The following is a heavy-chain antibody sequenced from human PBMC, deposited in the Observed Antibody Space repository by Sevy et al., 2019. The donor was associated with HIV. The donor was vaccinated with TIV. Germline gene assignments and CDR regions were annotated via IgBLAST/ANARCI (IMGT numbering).Heavy chain of an antibody. Sequence: ASVKVYCKASGYTLSSYDINWVRQATGQGLEWMGWMNPDSGRRGYAPKFQGRVTMTTNTSIGTAYMGLRSLRSEDSAVYYCARADLDSSTFFYYYGMDVWGQGTTVTVSS. D-gene: IGHD6-13*01. J-gene: IGHJ6*02. CDR2: MNPDSGRR. CDR1: GYTLSSYD. CDR3: ARADLDSSTFFYYYGMDV. V-gene: IGHV1-8*01.